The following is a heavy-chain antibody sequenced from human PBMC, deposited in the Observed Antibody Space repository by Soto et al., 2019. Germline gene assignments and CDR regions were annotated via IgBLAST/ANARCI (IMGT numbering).Heavy chain of an antibody. J-gene: IGHJ4*02. CDR1: GDSITSNH. Sequence: SETLSLTCAVSGDSITSNHWNWIRQPPGRGLEWIGYIYNSGTTKYNPSLKSRVIISVDTSKNQLSLKLSSVTAADTAVYYCARDFSGGDFDYWGQGTLVTVSS. V-gene: IGHV4-59*01. CDR2: IYNSGTT. CDR3: ARDFSGGDFDY. D-gene: IGHD6-19*01.